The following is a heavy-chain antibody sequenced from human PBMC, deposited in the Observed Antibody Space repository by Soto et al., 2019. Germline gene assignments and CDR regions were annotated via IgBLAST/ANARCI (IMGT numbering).Heavy chain of an antibody. Sequence: PGGSLRISCAASGFTFSDHYMDWVRQAPGKELEGIGRIKNKDNGYTTQYTASVNGRFAISRDDSMRSLVLQMSRLRTDDTAVYFCARCCIWFDEPLDYGMDVWAQGTTDPVSS. D-gene: IGHD6-13*01. J-gene: IGHJ6*01. CDR1: GFTFSDHY. CDR2: IKNKDNGYTT. CDR3: ARCCIWFDEPLDYGMDV. V-gene: IGHV3-72*01.